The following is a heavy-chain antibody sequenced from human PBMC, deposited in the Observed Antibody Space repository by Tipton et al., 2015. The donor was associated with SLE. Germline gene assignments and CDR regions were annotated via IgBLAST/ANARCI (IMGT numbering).Heavy chain of an antibody. J-gene: IGHJ3*02. Sequence: TLSLTCTVSGGSISSGSYYWNWIRQPAGKGLEWIGYIYTSGSTNYNPSLKSRVTISVDTSKNQFSLKLSSVTAADTAVYYCARLFYSSSSTGAFDIWGQGTMVTVSS. CDR1: GGSISSGSYY. CDR2: IYTSGST. V-gene: IGHV4-61*09. D-gene: IGHD6-13*01. CDR3: ARLFYSSSSTGAFDI.